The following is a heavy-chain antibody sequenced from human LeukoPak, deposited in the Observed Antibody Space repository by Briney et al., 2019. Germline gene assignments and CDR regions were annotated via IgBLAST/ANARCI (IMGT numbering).Heavy chain of an antibody. V-gene: IGHV4-4*07. CDR3: ARDLGGNPDDYFDY. J-gene: IGHJ4*02. CDR1: GASITTYY. D-gene: IGHD4-23*01. Sequence: SETLSLTCTVSGASITTYYWTWIRQPAGRGLEWIGRMSASGSTDYNPSLKSRVTMSVDTSKSQFSLKLSSVTAADTAVYYCARDLGGNPDDYFDYWGQGTLVTVSS. CDR2: MSASGST.